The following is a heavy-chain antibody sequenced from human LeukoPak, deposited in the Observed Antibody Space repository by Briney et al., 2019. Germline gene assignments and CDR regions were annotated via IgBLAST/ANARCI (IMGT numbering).Heavy chain of an antibody. J-gene: IGHJ6*03. V-gene: IGHV3-30*04. D-gene: IGHD1-26*01. Sequence: GGSLRLSCAASGFTFRAYAMHWVRQAPGKGLEWLAVISNDGTIQYYADSVKGRFTISRDNAKNSLYLQMNSLRAEDTAVYYCARMSGSYVDYYYYYMDVWGKGTTVTVSS. CDR3: ARMSGSYVDYYYYYMDV. CDR1: GFTFRAYA. CDR2: ISNDGTIQ.